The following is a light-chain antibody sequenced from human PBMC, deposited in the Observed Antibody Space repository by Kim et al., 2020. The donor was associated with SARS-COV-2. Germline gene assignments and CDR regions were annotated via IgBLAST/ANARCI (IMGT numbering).Light chain of an antibody. Sequence: EIVMTQSPATLSVSPGERATLSCRASQTVNGNLAWYQQKPGLTPRLLIYDASTRATGIPARFSGSGSVTEFTLTISSLQSEDFAVYYCQQYDKWPLTFGEGTKLEI. CDR3: QQYDKWPLT. V-gene: IGKV3-15*01. CDR2: DAS. CDR1: QTVNGN. J-gene: IGKJ2*01.